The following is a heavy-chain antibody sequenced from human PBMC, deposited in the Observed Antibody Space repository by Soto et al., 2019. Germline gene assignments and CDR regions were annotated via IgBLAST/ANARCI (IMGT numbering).Heavy chain of an antibody. D-gene: IGHD1-20*01. Sequence: EVQLVESGGGLVQPGGSLRLSCAASGFTFSSYWMTWVRQAPGKGLEWVANIKEDGSGKYYVDSVKGRFTISRDNTKNSLYLQLTTLRAEDPAPYSCVKAWYNAVWGSYFAYWGQGTLFTASP. V-gene: IGHV3-7*01. J-gene: IGHJ4*02. CDR1: GFTFSSYW. CDR3: VKAWYNAVWGSYFAY. CDR2: IKEDGSGK.